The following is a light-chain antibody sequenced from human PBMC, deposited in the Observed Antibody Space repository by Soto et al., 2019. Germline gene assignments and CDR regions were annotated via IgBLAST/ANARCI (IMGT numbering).Light chain of an antibody. CDR3: SSYTSSSTPYV. CDR1: SSDIGDYNY. J-gene: IGLJ1*01. V-gene: IGLV2-14*01. Sequence: QSVLTQPASVSGSPGQSITISCTGTSSDIGDYNYVSWYQQHPGKAPKLMIYEVSNRPSGVSNRFSGFKSGNTASLTISGLQAEDEADYYCSSYTSSSTPYVFGTGTKLTVL. CDR2: EVS.